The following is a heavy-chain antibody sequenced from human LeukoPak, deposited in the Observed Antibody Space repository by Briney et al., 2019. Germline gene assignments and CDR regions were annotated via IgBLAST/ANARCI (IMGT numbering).Heavy chain of an antibody. D-gene: IGHD2-2*01. CDR2: ISAYNGNT. CDR3: ARDYCSSTSCSNWFDP. CDR1: GYTFTTYG. V-gene: IGHV1-18*01. Sequence: ASVKVSCKASGYTFTTYGISWVQQAPGQGLEWMGWISAYNGNTKYAQKLQGRVTMTTDTSTSTAYMELRSLRSDDTAVYYCARDYCSSTSCSNWFDPWGQGTLVTVSS. J-gene: IGHJ5*02.